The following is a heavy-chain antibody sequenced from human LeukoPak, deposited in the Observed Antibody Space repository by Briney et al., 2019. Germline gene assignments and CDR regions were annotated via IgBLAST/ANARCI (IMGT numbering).Heavy chain of an antibody. V-gene: IGHV4-4*07. Sequence: SETLSLTCTVPGGSISSYYWSWSRHPAGKGLEWFGRISAGGSTNYTPSLENRVTMSVDTSKNQFSLKLSSVTAADTAVYYCASGGDPHYFDYWGQGTLVTVSS. CDR2: ISAGGST. J-gene: IGHJ4*02. CDR1: GGSISSYY. CDR3: ASGGDPHYFDY. D-gene: IGHD2-21*02.